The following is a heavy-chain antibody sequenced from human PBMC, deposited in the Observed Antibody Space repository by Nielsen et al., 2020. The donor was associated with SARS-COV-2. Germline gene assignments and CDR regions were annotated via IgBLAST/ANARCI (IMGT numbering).Heavy chain of an antibody. CDR2: IYYSGST. Sequence: SETLSLTCTVSGGSISSYYWSWIRQHPGKGLEWIGYIYYSGSTYYNPSLKSRVTISVDTSKNQFSLKLSSVTAADTAVYYCARGLPIRFLEWLPTPFDYWGQGTLVTVSS. J-gene: IGHJ4*02. V-gene: IGHV4-59*06. CDR1: GGSISSYY. D-gene: IGHD3-3*01. CDR3: ARGLPIRFLEWLPTPFDY.